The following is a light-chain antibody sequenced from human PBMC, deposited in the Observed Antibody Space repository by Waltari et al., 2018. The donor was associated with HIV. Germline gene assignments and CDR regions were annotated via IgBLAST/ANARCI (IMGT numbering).Light chain of an antibody. J-gene: IGLJ2*01. V-gene: IGLV2-14*01. Sequence: QSALTQPASVSGSPGQSITLSCTGTRSDLGGYNYVPWFQQHPGKAPKLMIYDVANRPSGVSNRFSGSKSGNTASLTISGLQAEDEADYYCTSFTSSSTTTVVFGGGTKLTVL. CDR3: TSFTSSSTTTVV. CDR2: DVA. CDR1: RSDLGGYNY.